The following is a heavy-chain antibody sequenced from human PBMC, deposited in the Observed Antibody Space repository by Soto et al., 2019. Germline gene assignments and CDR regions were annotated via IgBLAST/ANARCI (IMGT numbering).Heavy chain of an antibody. CDR2: ISGYNGNT. J-gene: IGHJ6*02. Sequence: QVQLVQSGAEVKKPGASVTVSCKTSGYTFSNYGINWVRQAPGQGLERMGWISGYNGNTNYAQTVQGRVTMTTDTSTGTVYMELRSLKSDDTAIYYCSRFIMVGGWFDPNYYHGMDVCGQGTTVTVSS. D-gene: IGHD6-19*01. CDR1: GYTFSNYG. CDR3: SRFIMVGGWFDPNYYHGMDV. V-gene: IGHV1-18*01.